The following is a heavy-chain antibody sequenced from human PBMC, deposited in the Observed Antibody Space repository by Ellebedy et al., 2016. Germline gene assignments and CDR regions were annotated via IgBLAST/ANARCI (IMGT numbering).Heavy chain of an antibody. J-gene: IGHJ4*02. Sequence: GESLKISXAASGFTFSSYPMNWVRQAPGKGLEWVSYISSSSSTIYYADSVKGRFTISRDNSKNTLYLQMDSLRPEDTAVFYCAKGQTYSASERFYFDYWGQGTLVTVSS. CDR2: ISSSSSTI. D-gene: IGHD3-10*01. V-gene: IGHV3-48*01. CDR1: GFTFSSYP. CDR3: AKGQTYSASERFYFDY.